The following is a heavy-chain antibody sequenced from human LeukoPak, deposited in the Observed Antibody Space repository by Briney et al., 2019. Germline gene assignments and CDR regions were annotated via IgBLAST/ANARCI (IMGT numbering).Heavy chain of an antibody. CDR3: ARNNSIMENFDS. V-gene: IGHV4-39*01. CDR2: IYYSGST. J-gene: IGHJ4*02. CDR1: GGPISRSTTFY. Sequence: SETLSLTCTVSGGPISRSTTFYWGWIRQSPGQGLEWIGSIYYSGSTYYNPSLKSRVTISVDTSKNQFSLNLNSVTVADTAVYYCARNNSIMENFDSWGQGTLVTVSS. D-gene: IGHD3-16*01.